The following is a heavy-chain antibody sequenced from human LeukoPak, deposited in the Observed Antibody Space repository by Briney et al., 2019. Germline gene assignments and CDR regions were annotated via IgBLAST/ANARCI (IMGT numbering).Heavy chain of an antibody. Sequence: ASVKVSCKASGYSFSSYAISWVRQAPGQGLEWMGRIIPIFGTANYAQKFQGRVTITTDESTSTAYMELSSLRSEDTAVYYCARDGTYYYDSSGYYYFDYWGQGTLVTVSS. J-gene: IGHJ4*02. CDR1: GYSFSSYA. CDR2: IIPIFGTA. V-gene: IGHV1-69*05. D-gene: IGHD3-22*01. CDR3: ARDGTYYYDSSGYYYFDY.